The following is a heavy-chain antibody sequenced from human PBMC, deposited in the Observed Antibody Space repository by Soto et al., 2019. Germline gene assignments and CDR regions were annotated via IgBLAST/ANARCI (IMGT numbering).Heavy chain of an antibody. V-gene: IGHV1-58*01. J-gene: IGHJ3*02. CDR2: IIIASRQT. D-gene: IGHD3-9*01. Sequence: SVKVSRKTSGFTFINSPVQWVRQARRQRLEWIGWIIIASRQTNYAQNLHERITITRDMSTSTAYMELSSLRSEDKASYYCAAELYTGYRCCSFDIWGQGTLVTV. CDR1: GFTFINSP. CDR3: AAELYTGYRCCSFDI.